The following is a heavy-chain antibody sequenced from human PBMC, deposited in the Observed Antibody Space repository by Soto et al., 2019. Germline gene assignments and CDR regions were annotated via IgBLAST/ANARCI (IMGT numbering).Heavy chain of an antibody. CDR3: ANNKGLRYFDWPEYYFDY. D-gene: IGHD3-9*01. CDR2: ISGSGGST. V-gene: IGHV3-23*01. Sequence: GGSLRLSCAASGFTFSSYAMSWVRQAPGKGLEWVSAISGSGGSTYYADSVKGRFTISRDNSKNTLYLQMNSLRAEDTAVYYCANNKGLRYFDWPEYYFDYWGQGTLVTVSS. J-gene: IGHJ4*02. CDR1: GFTFSSYA.